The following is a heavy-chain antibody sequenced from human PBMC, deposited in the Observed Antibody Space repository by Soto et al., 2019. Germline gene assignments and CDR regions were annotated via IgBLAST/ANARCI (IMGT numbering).Heavy chain of an antibody. Sequence: GGSLRLSGAASGLTFSSYAMSWVRQAPGKGLEWVSAISGSGGSTYYADSVKGRFTISRDNSMTTLYRKMISLSAVYTAVYYCALTSIPLGYYAFWSGYLYGMDAWGQGTSVTVSS. CDR1: GLTFSSYA. CDR3: ALTSIPLGYYAFWSGYLYGMDA. V-gene: IGHV3-23*01. J-gene: IGHJ6*02. CDR2: ISGSGGST. D-gene: IGHD3-3*01.